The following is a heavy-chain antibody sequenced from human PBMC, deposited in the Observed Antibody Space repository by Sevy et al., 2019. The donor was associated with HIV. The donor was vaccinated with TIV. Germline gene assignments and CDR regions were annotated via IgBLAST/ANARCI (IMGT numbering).Heavy chain of an antibody. J-gene: IGHJ4*02. V-gene: IGHV3-33*01. CDR2: IWYDGSNK. CDR1: GFTFSSYG. Sequence: GGSLRLSCAASGFTFSSYGMHWVRQAPGKGLEWVAVIWYDGSNKYYADSVKGRFTISRDNSKNTLYLQMNSLRAEDTAVYYCARDPSVSPNSSGWRGRAPFDYWGQGTLVTVSS. CDR3: ARDPSVSPNSSGWRGRAPFDY. D-gene: IGHD6-19*01.